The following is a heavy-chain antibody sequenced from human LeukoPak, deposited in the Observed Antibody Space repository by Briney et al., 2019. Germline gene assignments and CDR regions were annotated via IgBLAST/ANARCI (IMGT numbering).Heavy chain of an antibody. CDR1: GLTLNRDW. CDR2: ISSTGIAT. D-gene: IGHD2-2*02. V-gene: IGHV3-23*01. J-gene: IGHJ5*02. Sequence: GGSLRLSCEASGLTLNRDWTAWVRQAPGKGLEWVSAISSTGIATYYADSVKGRFTISKDKSKNTLYLQMSGLRAEDTAVYYCAKAADGVPPGKPLNWFDPRGQGTLVTVSS. CDR3: AKAADGVPPGKPLNWFDP.